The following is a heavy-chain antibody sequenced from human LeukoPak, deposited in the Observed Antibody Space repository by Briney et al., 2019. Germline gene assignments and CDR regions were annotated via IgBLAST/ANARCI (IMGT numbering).Heavy chain of an antibody. Sequence: GGSLRLSCAASGFIFSTYAMSWVRQAPGQGLEWVSAISGGSDSTFYADSVKGRFTISRDNSKNTLYLQMNSLRAEDTAVYYCARYIVGASGAFDIWGQGTMVTVCS. J-gene: IGHJ3*02. CDR2: ISGGSDST. V-gene: IGHV3-23*01. D-gene: IGHD1-26*01. CDR3: ARYIVGASGAFDI. CDR1: GFIFSTYA.